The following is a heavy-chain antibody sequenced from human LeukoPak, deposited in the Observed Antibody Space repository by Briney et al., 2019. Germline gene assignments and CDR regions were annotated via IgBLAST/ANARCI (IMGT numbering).Heavy chain of an antibody. CDR1: GYTFTGYY. J-gene: IGHJ5*02. CDR2: ITPIFGTA. Sequence: ASVKVSCKASGYTFTGYYMHWVRQAPGQGLEWMGGITPIFGTANYAQKFQGRVTITTDESTSTAYMELSSLRSEDTAVYYCARDVPDPRWLQFSGWFDPWGQGTLVTVSS. D-gene: IGHD5-24*01. V-gene: IGHV1-69*05. CDR3: ARDVPDPRWLQFSGWFDP.